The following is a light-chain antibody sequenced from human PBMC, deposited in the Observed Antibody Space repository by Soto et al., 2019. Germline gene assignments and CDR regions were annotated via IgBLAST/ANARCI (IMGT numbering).Light chain of an antibody. CDR3: QQYDK. CDR2: DAS. J-gene: IGKJ3*01. V-gene: IGKV1-33*01. Sequence: DIQMTQSPSSLSASVGDRVTITCQASQDISNYLNWYQQKPGKAPKLLIYDASNLETGVPSRFSGSGSGTDFTFTISSLQPEDIATYYCQQYDKIGPGTKVDIK. CDR1: QDISNY.